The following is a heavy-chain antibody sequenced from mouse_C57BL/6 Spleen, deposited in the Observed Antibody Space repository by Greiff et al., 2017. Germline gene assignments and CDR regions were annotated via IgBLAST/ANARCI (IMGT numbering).Heavy chain of an antibody. Sequence: QVQLQQPGAELVKPGASVTVSCKASGYTFTSYWMHWVKQRPGQGLEWIGRIHPSDSATNYNQKFKGTGTLNVNYSSSTSNMQLSMLTSENSVVYYGAISGSGFDDWGKGTTLTVSS. CDR1: GYTFTSYW. CDR2: IHPSDSAT. V-gene: IGHV1-74*01. CDR3: AISGSGFDD. J-gene: IGHJ2*01. D-gene: IGHD1-1*01.